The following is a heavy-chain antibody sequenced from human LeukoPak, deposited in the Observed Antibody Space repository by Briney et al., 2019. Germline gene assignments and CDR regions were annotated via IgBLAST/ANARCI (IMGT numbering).Heavy chain of an antibody. V-gene: IGHV3-74*01. CDR2: INTDGRST. D-gene: IGHD2-8*01. Sequence: GGSLRLSCAASGFTFSSYWMYWVRQAPGKGLVWVSRINTDGRSTTYADSVRGRFTISRDNAKNTLYLQMNSLRAEDTAVHYCARDRRDCTNGICTNWLDPWGQGTLVTVSS. CDR1: GFTFSSYW. J-gene: IGHJ5*02. CDR3: ARDRRDCTNGICTNWLDP.